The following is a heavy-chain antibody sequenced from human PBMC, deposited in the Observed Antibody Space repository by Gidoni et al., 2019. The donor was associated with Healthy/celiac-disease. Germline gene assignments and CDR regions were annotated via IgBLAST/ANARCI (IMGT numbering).Heavy chain of an antibody. J-gene: IGHJ6*02. V-gene: IGHV1-18*01. CDR2: ISPYNGNP. CDR3: ARERAGECSSTSCQHGGYGMDV. D-gene: IGHD2-2*03. CDR1: GYTFTSYG. Sequence: QVQLVQSGAEVKKPGASVKVSCKASGYTFTSYGISWVRQAPGQGLEWMGWISPYNGNPNHAQKLQGRVTMTTDTSTSTAYMELRSLRSDDTAVYYCARERAGECSSTSCQHGGYGMDVWGQGTTVTVSS.